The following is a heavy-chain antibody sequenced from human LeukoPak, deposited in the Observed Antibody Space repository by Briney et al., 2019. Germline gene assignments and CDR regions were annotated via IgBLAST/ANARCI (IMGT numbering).Heavy chain of an antibody. CDR1: GFTFSSYG. V-gene: IGHV3-33*01. CDR3: AREGARVTTLQYFDY. CDR2: IWYDGSNK. Sequence: GRSLRLSCAASGFTFSSYGMHWVRQAPGKGLEWVAGIWYDGSNKYYADSVKGRFTISRDNSKNTLYLQMNSLRAEDTAVYYCAREGARVTTLQYFDYWGQGTLVTVSS. J-gene: IGHJ4*02. D-gene: IGHD2-21*02.